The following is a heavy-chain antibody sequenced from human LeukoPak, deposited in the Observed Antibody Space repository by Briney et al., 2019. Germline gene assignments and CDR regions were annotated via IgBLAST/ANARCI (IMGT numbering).Heavy chain of an antibody. CDR1: GGTFSSYA. CDR3: ARGGRGCSSTSCYAFDI. J-gene: IGHJ3*02. CDR2: IIPIFGTA. V-gene: IGHV1-69*05. Sequence: GASVKVSCKASGGTFSSYAISWVRQAPGQGLEWMGGIIPIFGTANYAQKFQGRVTITTDESTSTAYMKLSSLRSEDTAVYYCARGGRGCSSTSCYAFDIWGQGTMVTVSS. D-gene: IGHD2-2*01.